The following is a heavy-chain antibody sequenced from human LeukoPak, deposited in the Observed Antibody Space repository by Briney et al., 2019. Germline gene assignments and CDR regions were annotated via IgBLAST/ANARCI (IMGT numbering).Heavy chain of an antibody. CDR1: GGSFSGYY. Sequence: SETLSLTCAVYGGSFSGYYWSWIRQPPGKGLEWIGEINHSGSTNYNPSLKSRVTISVDTSKNQYSLKLSSVTAADTAVYYCARGSWFDPWGQGTLVTVSS. CDR2: INHSGST. CDR3: ARGSWFDP. V-gene: IGHV4-34*01. J-gene: IGHJ5*02.